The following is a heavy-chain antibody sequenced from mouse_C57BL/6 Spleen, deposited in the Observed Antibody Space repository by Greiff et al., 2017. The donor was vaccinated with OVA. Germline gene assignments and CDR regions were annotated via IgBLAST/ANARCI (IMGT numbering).Heavy chain of an antibody. CDR2: INPNNGGT. CDR3: ARLDDYDGSYFDY. D-gene: IGHD2-4*01. CDR1: GYTFTDYN. V-gene: IGHV1-18*01. J-gene: IGHJ2*01. Sequence: EVQLQQSGPELVKPGASVKIPCKASGYTFTDYNMDWVKQSHGKSLEWIGDINPNNGGTIYNQKFKGKATLTVDKSSSTAYMELRSLTSEDTAVYYCARLDDYDGSYFDYWGQGTTLTVSS.